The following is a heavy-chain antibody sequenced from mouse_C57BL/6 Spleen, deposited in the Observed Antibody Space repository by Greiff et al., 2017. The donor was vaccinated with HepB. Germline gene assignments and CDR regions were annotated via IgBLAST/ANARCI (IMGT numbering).Heavy chain of an antibody. J-gene: IGHJ1*03. CDR2: INPSNGGT. Sequence: QVHVKQPGTELVKPGASVKLSCKASGYTFTSYWMHWVKQRPGQGLEWIGNINPSNGGTNYNEKFKSKATLTVDKSSSTAYMQLSSLTSEDSAVYYCAQVITTVVDWYFDVWGTGTTVTVSS. CDR3: AQVITTVVDWYFDV. CDR1: GYTFTSYW. D-gene: IGHD1-1*01. V-gene: IGHV1-53*01.